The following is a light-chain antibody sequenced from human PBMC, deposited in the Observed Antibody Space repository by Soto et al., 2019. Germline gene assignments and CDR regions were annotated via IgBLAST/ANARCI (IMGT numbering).Light chain of an antibody. V-gene: IGLV2-23*01. J-gene: IGLJ2*01. CDR2: EGD. Sequence: QSVLTQPASVSGSPGQSITISCTGTSSDVGNYNLVSWYQQYPGKAPKLMIYEGDKRPSGVSNRFSGSKSGNTASLTISGLQPEDEADYYCCSFALRSTLIFGGGTQLTVL. CDR1: SSDVGNYNL. CDR3: CSFALRSTLI.